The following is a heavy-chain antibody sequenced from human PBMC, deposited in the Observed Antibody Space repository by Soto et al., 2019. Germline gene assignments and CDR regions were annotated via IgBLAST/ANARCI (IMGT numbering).Heavy chain of an antibody. CDR3: SKELCISTSCYADYYYGMDV. D-gene: IGHD2-2*01. CDR1: GFTFSSYG. V-gene: IGHV3-30*18. CDR2: ISYDGSNK. J-gene: IGHJ6*02. Sequence: GGSLRLSCAASGFTFSSYGMHWVRQAPGKGLEWVAVISYDGSNKYYADSVKGRFTISRDNSKNTLYLKMNSLRAEDTAVYYCSKELCISTSCYADYYYGMDVWGQGTTVTVSS.